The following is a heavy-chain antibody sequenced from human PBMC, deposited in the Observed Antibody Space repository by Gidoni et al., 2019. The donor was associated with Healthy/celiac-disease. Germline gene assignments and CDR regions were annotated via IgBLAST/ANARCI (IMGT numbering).Heavy chain of an antibody. Sequence: QVQLVESGGGVVQPGRSLRLSCAASGFTFSSYAMHWVRQAPGKGLEWVAVISYDGSNKYYADSVKGRFTISRDNSKNTLYLQMNSLRAEDTAVYYCARSGVEYQLLTDAFDIWGQGTMVTVSS. CDR3: ARSGVEYQLLTDAFDI. V-gene: IGHV3-30-3*01. CDR2: ISYDGSNK. CDR1: GFTFSSYA. D-gene: IGHD2-2*01. J-gene: IGHJ3*02.